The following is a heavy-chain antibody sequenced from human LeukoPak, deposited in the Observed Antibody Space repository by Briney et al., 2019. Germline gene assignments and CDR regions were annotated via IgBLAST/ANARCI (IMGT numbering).Heavy chain of an antibody. D-gene: IGHD4-17*01. CDR3: AREDYGDYCLDY. Sequence: GGSLRLSCAASGFTFSSYSMNWVRQAPGKGLEWVSSISSSSSYIYYADSVKGRFTISRDNAKNSLYLQMNSLRAEDTAVYYCAREDYGDYCLDYWGQGTLVTVSS. CDR1: GFTFSSYS. J-gene: IGHJ4*02. V-gene: IGHV3-21*01. CDR2: ISSSSSYI.